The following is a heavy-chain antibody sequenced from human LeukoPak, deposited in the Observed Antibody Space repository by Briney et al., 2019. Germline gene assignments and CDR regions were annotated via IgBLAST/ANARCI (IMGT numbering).Heavy chain of an antibody. CDR1: GFTFSSYW. J-gene: IGHJ4*02. CDR2: IKQDGSEK. D-gene: IGHD3-16*02. Sequence: GGSLRLSCAAPGFTFSSYWMSWVRQAPGKGLEWVANIKQDGSEKYYVDSVKGRFTISRDNAKNSLYLQMNSLRAEDTAVYYCARDWADYVWGSYRPVYFDYWGQGTLVTVSS. CDR3: ARDWADYVWGSYRPVYFDY. V-gene: IGHV3-7*01.